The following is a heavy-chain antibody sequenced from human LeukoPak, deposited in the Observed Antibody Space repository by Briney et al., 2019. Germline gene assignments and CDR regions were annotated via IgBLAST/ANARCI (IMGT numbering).Heavy chain of an antibody. CDR3: ARDGGAPAQIDY. Sequence: PSETLCLTCTVSGGSISSGDYYRSWIRQPPGKDLELIGYIYYSGSTYYNPSLKSRVTISVDTSKNQFSLKLSSVTAADTAVYYCARDGGAPAQIDYRGQGTLVTVSS. J-gene: IGHJ4*02. V-gene: IGHV4-30-4*01. D-gene: IGHD3-16*01. CDR2: IYYSGST. CDR1: GGSISSGDYY.